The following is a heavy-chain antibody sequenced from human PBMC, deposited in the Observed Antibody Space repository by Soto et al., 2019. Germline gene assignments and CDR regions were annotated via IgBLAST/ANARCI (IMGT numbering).Heavy chain of an antibody. J-gene: IGHJ6*02. Sequence: GGSLRLSCTGSGFTFGAYTMSWVRQAPGKGLEWVGSIRSTAYGAPTDVAASVKGRFTISRDDSNGTAYLQMNSLKTENAAVYYCTRINEWQIRRRFCYRGMEVWGQGATVTVSS. CDR1: GFTFGAYT. V-gene: IGHV3-49*04. CDR3: TRINEWQIRRRFCYRGMEV. D-gene: IGHD3-3*01. CDR2: IRSTAYGAPT.